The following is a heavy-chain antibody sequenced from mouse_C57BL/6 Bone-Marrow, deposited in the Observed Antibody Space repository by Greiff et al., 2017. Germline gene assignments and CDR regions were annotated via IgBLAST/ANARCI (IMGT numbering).Heavy chain of an antibody. CDR3: LCLYSNYWVWFAY. Sequence: QVQLQQPGAELVKPGASVKLSCKASGYTFTSYWMQWVKQRPGQGLEWIGEIDPSDSYTNYNQKFKGKATLTVDTSSSTAYMQLSSLTSEDSAVYYCLCLYSNYWVWFAYWGQGTLVTVSA. CDR1: GYTFTSYW. V-gene: IGHV1-50*01. J-gene: IGHJ3*01. CDR2: IDPSDSYT. D-gene: IGHD2-5*01.